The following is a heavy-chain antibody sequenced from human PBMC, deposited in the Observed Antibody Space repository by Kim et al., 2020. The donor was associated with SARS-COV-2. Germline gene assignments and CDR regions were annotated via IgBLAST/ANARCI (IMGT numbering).Heavy chain of an antibody. V-gene: IGHV3-30*04. Sequence: GGSLRLSCAASGFTFSSYAMHWVRQAPGKGLEWVAVISYDGSNKYYADSVKGRFTISRDNSKNTLYLQMNSLRAEDTAVYYCARQIPTYYYDSSGYYGAFDIWGQGTMVTVSS. J-gene: IGHJ3*02. D-gene: IGHD3-22*01. CDR1: GFTFSSYA. CDR3: ARQIPTYYYDSSGYYGAFDI. CDR2: ISYDGSNK.